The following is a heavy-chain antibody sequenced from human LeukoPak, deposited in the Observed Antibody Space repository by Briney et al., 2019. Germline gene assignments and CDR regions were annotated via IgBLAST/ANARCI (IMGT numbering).Heavy chain of an antibody. CDR2: ISAYSGNT. CDR3: ARDQAATNTQVRFCLD. CDR1: GYTFTSYG. V-gene: IGHV1-18*01. Sequence: GASVKVSCKASGYTFTSYGISWVRQAPGQGVEWMGWISAYSGNTNHEQKLQGRVTMTTDTSTSTAYMELRGLRSDDTAVYYCARDQAATNTQVRFCLDWGQGTLVTVSS. J-gene: IGHJ4*02. D-gene: IGHD3-9*01.